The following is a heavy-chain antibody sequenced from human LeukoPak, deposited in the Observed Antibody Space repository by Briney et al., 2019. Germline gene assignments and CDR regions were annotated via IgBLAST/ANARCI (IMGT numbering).Heavy chain of an antibody. CDR2: INTNTGNP. CDR3: AINYYDSSAPLERFDP. V-gene: IGHV7-4-1*02. Sequence: ASVKVSCKASGYTFTSYAMNWVRQAPGQGLEWMGWINTNTGNPTYAQGFTGRFVFSLDTSVSTAYLQISSLKAEDTAVYYCAINYYDSSAPLERFDPWGQGTLVTVSS. J-gene: IGHJ5*02. CDR1: GYTFTSYA. D-gene: IGHD3-22*01.